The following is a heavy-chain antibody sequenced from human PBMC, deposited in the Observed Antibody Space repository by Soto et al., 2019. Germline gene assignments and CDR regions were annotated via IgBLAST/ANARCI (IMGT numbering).Heavy chain of an antibody. D-gene: IGHD2-2*01. J-gene: IGHJ3*02. CDR2: ISYDGSNK. Sequence: GGSLRLSCAASGFPFSSYSMHWVRQAPGKGLEWVAGISYDGSNKYYADSVKGRFTLSRDNSKNKLYLQMNSLRDEDTAVYYCAREILVPAAFDAFDIWGQGTMVTVSS. CDR3: AREILVPAAFDAFDI. V-gene: IGHV3-30-3*01. CDR1: GFPFSSYS.